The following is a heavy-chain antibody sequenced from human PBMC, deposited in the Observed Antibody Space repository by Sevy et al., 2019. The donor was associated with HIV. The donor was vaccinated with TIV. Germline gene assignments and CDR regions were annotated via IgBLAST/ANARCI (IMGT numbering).Heavy chain of an antibody. D-gene: IGHD2-8*01. CDR1: GFTFNNAW. J-gene: IGHJ5*02. Sequence: GGSLRLSCAASGFTFNNAWMSWVRQAPGKGLEWIGRIKNKPDGGTTDYAAPVKGRFTISRDDSKNTLYLQMNSLKTEDTAVYYCSTEGNVLLAEGWGHWFDPWGQGTLVTVSS. CDR3: STEGNVLLAEGWGHWFDP. CDR2: IKNKPDGGTT. V-gene: IGHV3-15*01.